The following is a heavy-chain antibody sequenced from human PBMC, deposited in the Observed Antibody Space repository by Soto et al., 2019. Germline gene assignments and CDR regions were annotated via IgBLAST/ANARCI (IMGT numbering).Heavy chain of an antibody. CDR2: IHHTGTT. CDR1: GGSFSDYY. Sequence: SETLSLTCAVYGGSFSDYYWIWIRQPPGRGLEWIGEIHHTGTTNYNPSLKSRVTISVDTSKNQFSLRLSSVTAADTAVYFCARESRPNIVVAPFDKWGQGTLVTVSS. D-gene: IGHD2-2*01. V-gene: IGHV4-34*01. J-gene: IGHJ4*02. CDR3: ARESRPNIVVAPFDK.